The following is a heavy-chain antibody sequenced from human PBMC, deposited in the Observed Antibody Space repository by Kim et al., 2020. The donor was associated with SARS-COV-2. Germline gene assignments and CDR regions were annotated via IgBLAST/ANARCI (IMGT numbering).Heavy chain of an antibody. J-gene: IGHJ5*02. CDR1: GFTFSSYP. CDR2: ISGSGGST. D-gene: IGHD5-18*01. V-gene: IGHV3-23*01. Sequence: GGSLRLSCAASGFTFSSYPMSWVRQAPGKGLEWVSAISGSGGSTYYADSVKGRFTISRDNSKNTLYLQMNSLRAEDTAVYYCAKELEDFGYPNWFDPWGQGTLVTVSS. CDR3: AKELEDFGYPNWFDP.